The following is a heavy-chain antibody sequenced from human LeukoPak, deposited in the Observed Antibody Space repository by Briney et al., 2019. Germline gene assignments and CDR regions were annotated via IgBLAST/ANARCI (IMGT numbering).Heavy chain of an antibody. V-gene: IGHV3-30*04. CDR1: GFTFSSYA. J-gene: IGHJ4*02. CDR2: ISYDGSNK. D-gene: IGHD3-22*01. Sequence: GGSLRLSCAASGFTFSSYAMHWVRQAPGKGLEWVAVISYDGSNKYYADSVKGRSTISRDNSKNTLYLQMNSLRAEDTAVYYCARVSSQGQVVVGGFGYWGQGTLVTVSS. CDR3: ARVSSQGQVVVGGFGY.